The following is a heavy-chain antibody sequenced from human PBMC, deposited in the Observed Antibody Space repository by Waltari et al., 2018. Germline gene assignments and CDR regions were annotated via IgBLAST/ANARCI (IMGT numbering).Heavy chain of an antibody. J-gene: IGHJ4*02. Sequence: QLQLQESGPGLVKPSETLSLTCTVSGGSISSSSYYWGWIRQPPGKGLEWIGSIYYSGSNYYNPSLKSRVTISVDTSKNQFSLKLSSVTAADTAVYYCARGDSSSAMRVGTIDYWGQGTLVTVSS. CDR3: ARGDSSSAMRVGTIDY. D-gene: IGHD6-13*01. CDR1: GGSISSSSYY. V-gene: IGHV4-39*07. CDR2: IYYSGSN.